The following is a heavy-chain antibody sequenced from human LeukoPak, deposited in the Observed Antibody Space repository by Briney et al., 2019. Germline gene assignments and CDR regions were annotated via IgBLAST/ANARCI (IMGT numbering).Heavy chain of an antibody. D-gene: IGHD2-2*01. CDR2: ISGGGGSS. CDR1: GFTFSSYA. J-gene: IGHJ4*02. Sequence: GGSLRLSCAASGFTFSSYAMSWVRQAPGKGLEWVSSISGGGGSSYYADSVKGRFTISRDNSKNTLYLQMNSLGADDTALYYCATVGGYCPSSNCYAYFDHWGQGSLVTVSS. CDR3: ATVGGYCPSSNCYAYFDH. V-gene: IGHV3-23*01.